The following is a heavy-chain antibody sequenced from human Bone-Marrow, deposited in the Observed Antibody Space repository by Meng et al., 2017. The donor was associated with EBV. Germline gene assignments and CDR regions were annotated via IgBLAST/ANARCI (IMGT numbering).Heavy chain of an antibody. J-gene: IGHJ5*02. CDR3: ARVRYSSSWYVIDP. V-gene: IGHV1-2*06. D-gene: IGHD6-13*01. Sequence: QLGQFGAEVKKPGASVKVSCKASGYTFTGYYMHWVRQAPGQGLEWMGRINPNSGGTNYAQKFQGRVTMTRDTSISTAYMELSRLRSDDTAVYYCARVRYSSSWYVIDPWGQGTLVTVSS. CDR1: GYTFTGYY. CDR2: INPNSGGT.